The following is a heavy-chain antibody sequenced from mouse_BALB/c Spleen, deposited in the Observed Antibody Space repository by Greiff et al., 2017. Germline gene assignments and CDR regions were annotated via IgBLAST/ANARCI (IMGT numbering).Heavy chain of an antibody. Sequence: EVQLQESGPELVKPGASVKMSCKASGYTFTSYVMHWVKQKPGQGLEWIGYINPYNDGTKYNAKFKGKATLTSDKSSSTAYMELSSLTSEDSAVYYCARPVITTVVAENYAMDYWGQGTSVTVSS. CDR1: GYTFTSYV. D-gene: IGHD1-1*01. V-gene: IGHV1-14*01. CDR2: INPYNDGT. CDR3: ARPVITTVVAENYAMDY. J-gene: IGHJ4*01.